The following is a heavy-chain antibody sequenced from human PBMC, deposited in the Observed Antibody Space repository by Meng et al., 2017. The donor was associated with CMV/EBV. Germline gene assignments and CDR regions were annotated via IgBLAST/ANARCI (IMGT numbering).Heavy chain of an antibody. CDR1: GYTFTGYY. D-gene: IGHD6-13*01. CDR3: ARSSSWSRFDY. J-gene: IGHJ4*01. V-gene: IGHV1-2*02. CDR2: NNPNSGGT. Sequence: QWQLVQAGGEVKKPGASVKVSRMASGYTFTGYYRHWVRQAPGRGLELMGWNNPNSGGTNYAQKFQGRVTMNRDTSISTAYMELSRLRSDDTAVYDCARSSSWSRFDYWGHGTLVTVSS.